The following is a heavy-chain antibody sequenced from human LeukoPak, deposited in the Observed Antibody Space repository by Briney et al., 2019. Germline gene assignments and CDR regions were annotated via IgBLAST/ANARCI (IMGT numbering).Heavy chain of an antibody. CDR3: ARGNPTDDSRRSGMS. Sequence: ASVKVSCTASGYTFTGYYMHWVRQAPGQGLEWMGWINTNSGDTRYTQKFHGTVTMSKDSSISTAYMELSRLRSDDTVVYYCARGNPTDDSRRSGMSWGQGTPVTVAS. D-gene: IGHD3-16*01. CDR1: GYTFTGYY. V-gene: IGHV1-2*02. CDR2: INTNSGDT. J-gene: IGHJ5*02.